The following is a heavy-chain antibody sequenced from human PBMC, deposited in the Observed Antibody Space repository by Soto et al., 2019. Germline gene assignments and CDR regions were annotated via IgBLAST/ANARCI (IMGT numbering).Heavy chain of an antibody. J-gene: IGHJ3*02. D-gene: IGHD6-13*01. Sequence: PGGSLRLSCGASGFTFSDHYISWSRQAPGKGLQWVSYISGSGNTIYYADSVRGRFTISRDNAKNSLYLQMNSLTAEDTAVYYCARGLRSSSWYDGFLIWGQGTMVTVSS. CDR1: GFTFSDHY. CDR2: ISGSGNTI. CDR3: ARGLRSSSWYDGFLI. V-gene: IGHV3-11*01.